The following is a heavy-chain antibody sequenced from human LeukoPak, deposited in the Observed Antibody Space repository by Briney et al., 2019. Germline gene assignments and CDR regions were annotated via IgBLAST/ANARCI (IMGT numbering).Heavy chain of an antibody. CDR3: ARLADYGSGSYYLDY. D-gene: IGHD3-10*01. Sequence: PGGSLRLSCAASGFTFSDYYMTWIRQAPGKGLEWVSYISDSSSYTNFADSVKGRITISRDNAKNSLYLQMNSLRAEDTAVYYCARLADYGSGSYYLDYWGQGTLVSVSP. V-gene: IGHV3-11*03. J-gene: IGHJ4*02. CDR1: GFTFSDYY. CDR2: ISDSSSYT.